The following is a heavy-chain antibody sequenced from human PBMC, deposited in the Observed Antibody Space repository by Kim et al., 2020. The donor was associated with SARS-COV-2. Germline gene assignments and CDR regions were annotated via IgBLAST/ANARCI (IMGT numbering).Heavy chain of an antibody. CDR2: IRSKANSYAT. V-gene: IGHV3-73*01. J-gene: IGHJ5*02. D-gene: IGHD6-13*01. Sequence: GKGREWVGRIRSKANSYATAYAASVKGRFTISRDDSKNTAYLQMNSLKTEDTAVYYCTRLERIAAAGTPWGQGTLVTVSS. CDR3: TRLERIAAAGTP.